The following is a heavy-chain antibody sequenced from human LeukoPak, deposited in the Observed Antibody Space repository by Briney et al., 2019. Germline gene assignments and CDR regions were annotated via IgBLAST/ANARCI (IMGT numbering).Heavy chain of an antibody. V-gene: IGHV4-34*01. CDR2: INHSGST. Sequence: SETLSLTCAVYGGSFSGYYWSWIRQPPGKGLEWIGEINHSGSTNYNPSLKSRVTISVDTSKNQFSLKLSSVTAADTVVYYCARGGEDDESWGQGTMVTVSS. CDR1: GGSFSGYY. J-gene: IGHJ3*01. D-gene: IGHD3-16*01. CDR3: ARGGEDDES.